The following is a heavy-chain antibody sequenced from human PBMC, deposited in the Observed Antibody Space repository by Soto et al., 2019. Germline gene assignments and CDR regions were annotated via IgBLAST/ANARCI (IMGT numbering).Heavy chain of an antibody. J-gene: IGHJ4*02. D-gene: IGHD3-16*01. CDR3: ARDVMGHDNYETIGYYFDH. CDR2: INVGNGNT. CDR1: GYSFRSSA. Sequence: KHLGASVKVSCKASGYSFRSSAMHWVRQAPGQRLEWMGWINVGNGNTRYSQKFQARVTITRDTFASTAYMEVSSLSSEDTAVYYCARDVMGHDNYETIGYYFDHWGPGTLVT. V-gene: IGHV1-3*01.